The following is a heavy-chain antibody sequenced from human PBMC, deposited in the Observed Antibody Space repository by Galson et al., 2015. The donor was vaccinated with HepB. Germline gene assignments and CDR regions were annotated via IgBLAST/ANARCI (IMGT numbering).Heavy chain of an antibody. D-gene: IGHD4-17*01. CDR2: ITNSGGRR. V-gene: IGHV3-23*01. CDR1: GFTFNIYA. CDR3: AKWAYTSAYSLYGFDY. J-gene: IGHJ4*02. Sequence: SLRLSCAASGFTFNIYAMSWVRQAPGKGLEWVSGITNSGGRRYHAEPGKGRFTISRDNSKNTVFLQMSSLRAEDTAIYYCAKWAYTSAYSLYGFDYWGQGTLVTVSS.